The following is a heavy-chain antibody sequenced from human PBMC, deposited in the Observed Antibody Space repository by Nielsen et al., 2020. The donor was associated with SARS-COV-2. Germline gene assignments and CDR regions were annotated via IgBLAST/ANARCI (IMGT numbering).Heavy chain of an antibody. D-gene: IGHD2-2*01. CDR2: ISSSSSYI. CDR3: TKGGVVVPAASDYYYYGMDV. V-gene: IGHV3-21*04. J-gene: IGHJ6*02. Sequence: WIRQPPGKGLEWVSSISSSSSYIYYADSVKGRFTISRGNAKNSLYLQMNSLRAEDTAVYYCTKGGVVVPAASDYYYYGMDVWGQGTTVTVSS.